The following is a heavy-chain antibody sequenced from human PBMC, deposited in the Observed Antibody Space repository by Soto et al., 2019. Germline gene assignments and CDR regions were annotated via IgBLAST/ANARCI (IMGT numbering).Heavy chain of an antibody. CDR3: AKDLSGYDLGYFDY. CDR1: GFTFSSYA. CDR2: ISGSGGST. Sequence: EVQLLESGGGLVQPGGSLRLSCAASGFTFSSYAMSWVRQAPGTGLEWVSAISGSGGSTYYADSVKGRFTISRDNSKYTLYLQMNSLRAEDTAVYYCAKDLSGYDLGYFDYWGQGTPVTVSS. V-gene: IGHV3-23*01. D-gene: IGHD5-12*01. J-gene: IGHJ4*02.